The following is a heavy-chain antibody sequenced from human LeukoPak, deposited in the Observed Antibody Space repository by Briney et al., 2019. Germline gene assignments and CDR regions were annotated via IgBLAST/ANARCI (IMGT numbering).Heavy chain of an antibody. Sequence: GESLKISCKGSGYSFTTYWIGWVRQLPGKGLEWMGIIYPGDSDTRYSPSFQGQVTISADKSISTAYLQWSSLKASDTAMYYCASSIIRGGYYYYMDVWGKGTTVTVAS. D-gene: IGHD3-10*01. CDR1: GYSFTTYW. V-gene: IGHV5-51*01. CDR3: ASSIIRGGYYYYMDV. J-gene: IGHJ6*03. CDR2: IYPGDSDT.